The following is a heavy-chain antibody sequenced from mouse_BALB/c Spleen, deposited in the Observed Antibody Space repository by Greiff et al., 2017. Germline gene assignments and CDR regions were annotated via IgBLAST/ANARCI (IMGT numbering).Heavy chain of an antibody. CDR1: GFSLTSYG. V-gene: IGHV2-9*02. Sequence: VQLVESGPGLVAPSQSLSITCTVSGFSLTSYGVHWVRQPPGKGLEWLGVIWAGGSTNYNSALMSRLSISKDNSKSQVFLKMNSLQTDDTAMYYCARERELGYWYFDGWGAGTTVTVSS. D-gene: IGHD4-1*01. CDR3: ARERELGYWYFDG. CDR2: IWAGGST. J-gene: IGHJ1*01.